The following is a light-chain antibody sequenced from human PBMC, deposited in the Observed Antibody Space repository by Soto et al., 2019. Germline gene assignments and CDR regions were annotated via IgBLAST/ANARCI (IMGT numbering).Light chain of an antibody. Sequence: DIQLTQSPSSLSASVGDRVTITCRASQSISSYLNWYQQKPGEAPKLLIYAASSLQSGVPSRFSGSGSGTEFTLTISSLQPEDFATYYCQQSYSNPRTFGQGTKVDIK. CDR3: QQSYSNPRT. V-gene: IGKV1-39*01. CDR1: QSISSY. J-gene: IGKJ1*01. CDR2: AAS.